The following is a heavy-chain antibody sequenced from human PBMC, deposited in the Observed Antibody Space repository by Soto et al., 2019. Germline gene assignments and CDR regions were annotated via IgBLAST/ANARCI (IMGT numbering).Heavy chain of an antibody. V-gene: IGHV4-34*01. CDR1: GGSFSGYY. Sequence: QVQLQQWGAGLLKPSETLSLTCAVYGGSFSGYYWSWIRQPPGKGLEWIGEINHSGSTNYNPSLKSRVTISVDTSKNQFSLKLSSVTAADTAVYYWARVGGYSYGGYANWFDPWGQGTLVTVSS. D-gene: IGHD5-18*01. CDR2: INHSGST. J-gene: IGHJ5*02. CDR3: ARVGGYSYGGYANWFDP.